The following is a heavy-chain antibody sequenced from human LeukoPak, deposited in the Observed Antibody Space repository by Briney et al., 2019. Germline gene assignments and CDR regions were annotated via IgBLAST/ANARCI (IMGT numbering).Heavy chain of an antibody. CDR1: GFTFSSYS. CDR3: AREGNDYYYDQ. D-gene: IGHD3-16*01. Sequence: GGSLRLSCAASGFTFSSYSMNWVRQAPGKGLEWVSSITGDCKYITYADSVKGRFTISRDNAKNSLYLQVASLRGDDTATYYCAREGNDYYYDQWGQGTLVTVSP. CDR2: ITGDCKYI. V-gene: IGHV3-21*01. J-gene: IGHJ4*02.